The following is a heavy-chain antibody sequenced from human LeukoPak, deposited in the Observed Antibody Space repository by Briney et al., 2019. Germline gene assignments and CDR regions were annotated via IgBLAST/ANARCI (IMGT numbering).Heavy chain of an antibody. CDR2: IWYDGSNK. J-gene: IGHJ4*02. CDR3: ARGTNGRATLDY. D-gene: IGHD1-26*01. V-gene: IGHV3-33*01. CDR1: GFTFSSYG. Sequence: GGSLRLSCAASGFTFSSYGMHWVRQAPGKGLEWVAVIWYDGSNKYYADPVKGRFTISRDNSKNTLYLQMSSLRAEDTAVYYCARGTNGRATLDYWGQGTLVTVSS.